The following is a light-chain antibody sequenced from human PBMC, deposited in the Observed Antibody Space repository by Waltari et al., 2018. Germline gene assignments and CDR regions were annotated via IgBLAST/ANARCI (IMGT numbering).Light chain of an antibody. CDR1: QSVSSK. V-gene: IGKV3-15*01. CDR2: GSS. Sequence: EIVMTQSPATLSVSTGERVTLPCRASQSVSSKLAWYQQKDGQAPRLLIYGSSTRATGIPARVSGSGSGTEFTLTISSLQSEDFAVYYCQQYDNWPPATFGQGTKVEI. CDR3: QQYDNWPPAT. J-gene: IGKJ1*01.